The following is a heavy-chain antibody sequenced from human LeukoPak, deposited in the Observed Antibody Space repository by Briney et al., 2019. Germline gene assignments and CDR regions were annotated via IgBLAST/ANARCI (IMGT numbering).Heavy chain of an antibody. D-gene: IGHD2-15*01. CDR2: ISAYNGNT. Sequence: GASVKVSCKASGYTFTSYGISWVRQAPGQGLEWMGWISAYNGNTNYAQKLQGRVTMTTDTSTSTAYTELRSLRSDDTAVYYCARDSSDIVVVVAATGAYNWFDPWGQGTLVTVSS. CDR3: ARDSSDIVVVVAATGAYNWFDP. J-gene: IGHJ5*02. V-gene: IGHV1-18*01. CDR1: GYTFTSYG.